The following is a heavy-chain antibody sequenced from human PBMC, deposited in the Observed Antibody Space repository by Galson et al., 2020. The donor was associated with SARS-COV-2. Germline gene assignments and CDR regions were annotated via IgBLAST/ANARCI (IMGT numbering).Heavy chain of an antibody. CDR1: GYRFTDFY. D-gene: IGHD3-10*01. V-gene: IGHV1-2*02. J-gene: IGHJ4*02. CDR2: VNPISGGT. CDR3: GRVPLFYYGSGIYSDY. Sequence: ASVKVSCKASGYRFTDFYIHWVRQAPGQGLEWMGWVNPISGGTNYAQTFQGRVTMTRDTSITTAYMDLSRLTSDDTAVYYCGRVPLFYYGSGIYSDYWGQGTLVTVSS.